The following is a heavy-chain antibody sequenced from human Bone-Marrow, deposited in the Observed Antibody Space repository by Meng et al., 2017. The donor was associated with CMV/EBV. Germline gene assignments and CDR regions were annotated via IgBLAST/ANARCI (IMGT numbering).Heavy chain of an antibody. J-gene: IGHJ4*02. CDR2: ISDSGGGT. CDR1: GFTFSSYA. Sequence: LILSCAAFGFTFSSYAMSWVRQAPGKGLEWVSSISDSGGGTYYADSVKGRFTISRDNSKNTLYLQINSLRAEDTAIYYCAKEYPFDYWGQGTLVTVSS. V-gene: IGHV3-23*01. CDR3: AKEYPFDY.